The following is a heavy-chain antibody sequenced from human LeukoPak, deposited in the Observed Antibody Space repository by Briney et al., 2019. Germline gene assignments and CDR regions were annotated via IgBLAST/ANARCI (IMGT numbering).Heavy chain of an antibody. CDR3: ARGHDYYYYYMDA. V-gene: IGHV1-2*02. CDR2: INPNSGGT. Sequence: HEASVKVSCKASGYTFTGYYMHWVRQAPGQGLEWMGWINPNSGGTNYAQKFQGRVTMTRDTSISTAYMELSRLRPDDTAVYYCARGHDYYYYYMDAWGKGTTVTVSS. CDR1: GYTFTGYY. J-gene: IGHJ6*03.